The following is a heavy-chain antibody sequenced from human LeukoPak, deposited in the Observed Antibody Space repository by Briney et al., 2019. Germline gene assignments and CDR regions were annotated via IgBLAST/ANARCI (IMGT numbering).Heavy chain of an antibody. Sequence: PGGSLRLSCAASGFTFSSYAMSWVRQAPGKGLEWVSAISGSGGSTYYADSVTGRFTISRENSKNTLYLQMISLRTEATAVYYCARDVVPYYYYYMDVWGKGTTVTVSS. CDR3: ARDVVPYYYYYMDV. D-gene: IGHD2-21*01. CDR2: ISGSGGST. J-gene: IGHJ6*03. V-gene: IGHV3-23*01. CDR1: GFTFSSYA.